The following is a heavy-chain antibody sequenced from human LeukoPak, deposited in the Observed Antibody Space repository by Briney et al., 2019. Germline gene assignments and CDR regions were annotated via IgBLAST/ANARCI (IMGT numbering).Heavy chain of an antibody. CDR1: GFTFSSYS. J-gene: IGHJ5*02. CDR2: ISSSSSYI. D-gene: IGHD6-6*01. CDR3: AKDPSIAARYNWFDP. Sequence: KPGGSLRLSCAASGFTFSSYSMNWVRQAPGKGLEWVSSISSSSSYIYYADSVKGRFTISRDNAKNSLYLQMNSLRAEDTAVYYCAKDPSIAARYNWFDPWGQGTLVTVSS. V-gene: IGHV3-21*01.